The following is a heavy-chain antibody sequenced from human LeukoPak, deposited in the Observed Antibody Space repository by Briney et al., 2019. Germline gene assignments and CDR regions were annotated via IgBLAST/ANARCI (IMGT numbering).Heavy chain of an antibody. J-gene: IGHJ5*02. CDR2: INQSGIT. Sequence: SETLSLTCAVYGGSFNRYSWNWFRQPPGKGLDWIGEINQSGITNYNPSLKSRLTISVDTSKNQFSLRLTSGTAADTAVYYCARRGVAVSTWGQGTPVNVSS. CDR3: ARRGVAVST. D-gene: IGHD3-10*01. CDR1: GGSFNRYS. V-gene: IGHV4-34*01.